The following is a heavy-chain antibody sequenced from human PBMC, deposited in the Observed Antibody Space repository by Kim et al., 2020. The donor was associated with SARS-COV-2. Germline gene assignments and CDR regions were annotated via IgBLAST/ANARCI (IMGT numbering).Heavy chain of an antibody. D-gene: IGHD2-2*01. Sequence: GRFPISRDNSKNTLYRQMNSLRAEDTAVYYCAKGNYCSSTSCYGDYFDYWGQGTLVTVSS. CDR3: AKGNYCSSTSCYGDYFDY. V-gene: IGHV3-30*02. J-gene: IGHJ4*02.